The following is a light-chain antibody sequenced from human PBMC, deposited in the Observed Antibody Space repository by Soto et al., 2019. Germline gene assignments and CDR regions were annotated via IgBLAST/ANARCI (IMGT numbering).Light chain of an antibody. CDR2: DAS. V-gene: IGKV3-11*01. J-gene: IGKJ1*01. Sequence: EIVLTHSPATRSLSPGEIATPSCRASQRIGSFLAWYHKKPGQAPRIIIYDASNRATGIPARFSGSGSGTDFTLTISSLEPEDFAVYYCQQRTNWPWTFGQGTKVDIK. CDR3: QQRTNWPWT. CDR1: QRIGSF.